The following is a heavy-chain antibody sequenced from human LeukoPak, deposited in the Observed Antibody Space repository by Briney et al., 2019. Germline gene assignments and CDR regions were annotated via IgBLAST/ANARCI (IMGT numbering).Heavy chain of an antibody. J-gene: IGHJ5*02. CDR2: ISASGGTT. CDR3: AKEPREYCSSTSCPNWFDL. D-gene: IGHD2-2*01. Sequence: GGSLRLSCAASGFTFNSYAMSWVRQAPGKGLEWVSAISASGGTTYYADSVKGRFTISRDNSENTLFLQMNSLRAEDMAVYYCAKEPREYCSSTSCPNWFDLWGQGTLVTVS. V-gene: IGHV3-23*01. CDR1: GFTFNSYA.